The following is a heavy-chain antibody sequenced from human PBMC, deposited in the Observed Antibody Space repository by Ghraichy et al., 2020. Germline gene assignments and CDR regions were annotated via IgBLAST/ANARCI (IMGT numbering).Heavy chain of an antibody. CDR1: GGSISSYY. V-gene: IGHV4-59*08. J-gene: IGHJ5*02. D-gene: IGHD3-22*01. CDR2: IYYSGST. CDR3: ARRRQWLLENWFDP. Sequence: SQTRSLTCTVSGGSISSYYWSWIRQPPGKGLEWIGYIYYSGSTNYNPSLKSRVTISVDTSKNQFSLKLSSVTAADTAVYYCARRRQWLLENWFDPWGQGTLVTVSS.